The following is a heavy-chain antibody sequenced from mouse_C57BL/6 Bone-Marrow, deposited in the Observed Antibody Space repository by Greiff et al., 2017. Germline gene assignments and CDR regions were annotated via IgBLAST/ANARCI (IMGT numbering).Heavy chain of an antibody. CDR1: GYTFTSYG. CDR2: IYPRSGNT. Sequence: QVHVKQSGAELARPGASVKLSCKASGYTFTSYGISWVKQRTGQGLEWIGEIYPRSGNTYYNEKFKGKATLTADKSSSTAYMELRRLTSEDSAVYFCARSRNWAWFAYWGQGTLVTVSA. D-gene: IGHD4-1*01. J-gene: IGHJ3*01. CDR3: ARSRNWAWFAY. V-gene: IGHV1-81*01.